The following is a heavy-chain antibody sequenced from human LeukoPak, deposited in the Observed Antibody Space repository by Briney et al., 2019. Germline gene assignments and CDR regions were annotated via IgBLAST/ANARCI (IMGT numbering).Heavy chain of an antibody. D-gene: IGHD3-22*01. CDR1: GFTFSSHW. J-gene: IGHJ4*02. CDR3: AKGESDYDSSGYYYVFDY. CDR2: IKQDGSEK. Sequence: GGSLRLSCAASGFTFSSHWMSWVRQAPGKGLEWVANIKQDGSEKYYVDSVRGRFTISRDNAKNTLYLQMNSLRAEDTAVYYCAKGESDYDSSGYYYVFDYWGQGTLVTVSS. V-gene: IGHV3-7*03.